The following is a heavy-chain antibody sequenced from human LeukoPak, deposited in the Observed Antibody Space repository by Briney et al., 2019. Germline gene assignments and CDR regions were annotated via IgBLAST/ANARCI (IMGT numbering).Heavy chain of an antibody. CDR1: GFTFSSYG. CDR3: ARYHTGSVDY. V-gene: IGHV3-33*01. D-gene: IGHD2-8*02. CDR2: IWYDGSKK. Sequence: GGSLRLSCAASGFTFSSYGMHWFRQAPGKGLEWVAVIWYDGSKKYYADSVKGRFTISRDNSKNTLYLQMDSLRAEDTAVYYCARYHTGSVDYWGQGTLVTVSS. J-gene: IGHJ4*02.